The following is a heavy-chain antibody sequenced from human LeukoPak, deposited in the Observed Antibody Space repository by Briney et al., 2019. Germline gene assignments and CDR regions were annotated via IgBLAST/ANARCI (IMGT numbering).Heavy chain of an antibody. V-gene: IGHV3-74*01. CDR1: GFTFSRYW. CDR2: IKADGSTT. Sequence: GASLRLSCAAYGFTFSRYWMHWVRQAPGKGLVWVSNIKADGSTTNCADSVKGRLTISRDNAKNTLYLQMNGLRAEDTAVYYFATDTFGPNDCWGQGTLVTVPS. CDR3: ATDTFGPNDC. D-gene: IGHD3-16*01. J-gene: IGHJ4*02.